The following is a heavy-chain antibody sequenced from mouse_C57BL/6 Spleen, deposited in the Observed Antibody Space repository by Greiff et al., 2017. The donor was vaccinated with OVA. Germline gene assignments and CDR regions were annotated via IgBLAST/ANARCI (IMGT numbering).Heavy chain of an antibody. D-gene: IGHD1-1*01. CDR2: IYPGDGDT. J-gene: IGHJ2*01. CDR1: GYAFSSYW. CDR3: ARAAVTTVVATGYFDY. V-gene: IGHV1-80*01. Sequence: QVQLQQSGAELVKPGASVKISCKASGYAFSSYWMNWVKQRPGKGLEWIGQIYPGDGDTNYNGKFKGKATLTADKSSSTAYMQLSSLTSEDSAVYFCARAAVTTVVATGYFDYWGQGTTLTVSS.